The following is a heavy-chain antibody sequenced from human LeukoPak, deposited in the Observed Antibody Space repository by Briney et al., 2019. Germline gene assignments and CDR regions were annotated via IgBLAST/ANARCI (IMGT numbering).Heavy chain of an antibody. CDR3: ARVYDSSGYYKSEAFDI. CDR2: INTNTGNP. CDR1: GYTFTSYA. J-gene: IGHJ3*02. Sequence: ASVKASCRASGYTFTSYAMNWVRQAPGQGLEWMGWINTNTGNPTYAQGFTGRFVFSLDTSVSTAYLQISSLKAEDTAVYYCARVYDSSGYYKSEAFDIWGQGTMVTVSS. D-gene: IGHD3-22*01. V-gene: IGHV7-4-1*02.